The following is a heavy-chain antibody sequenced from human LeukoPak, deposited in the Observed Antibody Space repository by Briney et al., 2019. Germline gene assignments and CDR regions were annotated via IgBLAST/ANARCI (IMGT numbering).Heavy chain of an antibody. CDR2: ISYDGSNK. CDR1: GFTFSSYG. J-gene: IGHJ4*02. V-gene: IGHV3-30*03. Sequence: GGSLRLSCAASGFTFSSYGMHWVRQAPGKGLEWVAVISYDGSNKYYADSVKGRFTISRDNSKNTLYLQMNSLRAEDTAVYYCARDIDCSGGSCYSSTFDYWGQGTLVTVSS. D-gene: IGHD2-15*01. CDR3: ARDIDCSGGSCYSSTFDY.